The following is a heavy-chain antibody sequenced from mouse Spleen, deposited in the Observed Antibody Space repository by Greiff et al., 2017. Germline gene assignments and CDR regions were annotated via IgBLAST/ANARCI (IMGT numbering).Heavy chain of an antibody. CDR3: ARGFPWFAY. J-gene: IGHJ3*01. CDR1: GYTFTDYY. Sequence: QVQLKESGAELVRPGASVKLSCKASGYTFTDYYINWVKQRPGQGLEWIARIYPGSGNTYYNEKFKGKATLTAEKSSSTAYMQLSSLTSEDSAVYFCARGFPWFAYWGQGTLVTVSA. V-gene: IGHV1-76*01. CDR2: IYPGSGNT.